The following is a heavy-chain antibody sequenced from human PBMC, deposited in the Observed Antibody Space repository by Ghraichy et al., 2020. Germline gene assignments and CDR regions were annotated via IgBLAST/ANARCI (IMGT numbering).Heavy chain of an antibody. D-gene: IGHD3-22*01. CDR2: TSYDGSNK. CDR3: AKERDTSGYYSFRGDYYGMDV. V-gene: IGHV3-30*18. J-gene: IGHJ6*02. CDR1: GFTFSRYG. Sequence: GGSLRLSCAASGFTFSRYGMHWVRQAPGKGLEWVAVTSYDGSNKFYGGSVQGRFTISRDNSKNTLYLQMNYLRPEDTAVYYCAKERDTSGYYSFRGDYYGMDVWGHGTTVTVSS.